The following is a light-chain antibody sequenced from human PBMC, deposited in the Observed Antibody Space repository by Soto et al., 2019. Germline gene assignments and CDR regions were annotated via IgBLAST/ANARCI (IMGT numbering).Light chain of an antibody. CDR1: QGISNY. CDR2: AAS. CDR3: QKYNSAPWT. Sequence: DIQMTQSPSSLSASVGDRVTITCRASQGISNYLAWYQQKPGKVPKLLIYAASTLQSGVPSRLSGSGSGTDFNITISSLQPEDVATYYCQKYNSAPWTFGQGTKVEIK. V-gene: IGKV1-27*01. J-gene: IGKJ1*01.